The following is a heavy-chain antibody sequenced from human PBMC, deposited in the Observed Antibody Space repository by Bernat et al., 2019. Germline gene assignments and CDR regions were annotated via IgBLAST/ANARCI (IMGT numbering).Heavy chain of an antibody. D-gene: IGHD3-10*01. J-gene: IGHJ3*02. CDR2: IDWDDDK. Sequence: QVTLRESGPALVKPTQTLTLTCTFSGFSLSTSGMCVSWIRQPPGKALECLARIDWDDDKYYSTSLKNRLTISNDTSKNQVVLTMTNMDPVDTAAYYCARGGGIYMVQGASDAFDIWGQGTMVTVSS. V-gene: IGHV2-70*15. CDR3: ARGGGIYMVQGASDAFDI. CDR1: GFSLSTSGMC.